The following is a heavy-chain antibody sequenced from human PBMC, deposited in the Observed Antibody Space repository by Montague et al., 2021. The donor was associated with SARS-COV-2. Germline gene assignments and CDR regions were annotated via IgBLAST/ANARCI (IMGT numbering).Heavy chain of an antibody. CDR3: ARETIADGATVFDY. CDR1: GGFISSYY. Sequence: SETLSLTCSVFGGFISSYYWSWIRQPPGKGLEWIGFIYYRGNTNYNPSLKSRVTISVDPSKNQFSLKLTSVTAADTAIYFCARETIADGATVFDYWGQGTLVTVSS. CDR2: IYYRGNT. D-gene: IGHD4/OR15-4a*01. J-gene: IGHJ4*02. V-gene: IGHV4-59*01.